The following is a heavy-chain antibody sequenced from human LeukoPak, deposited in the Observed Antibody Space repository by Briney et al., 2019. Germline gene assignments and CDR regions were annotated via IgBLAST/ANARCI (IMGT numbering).Heavy chain of an antibody. CDR2: IYYSGST. Sequence: EPSETLSLTCTVSGGSISSYYWSWIRQPPGKGLEWIGYIYYSGSTNYNPSLKSRVTISVDTSKNQFSLKLSSVTAADTAVYYCARGGYCSSTSCYPPYYYGMDVWGQGTTVTVSS. J-gene: IGHJ6*02. V-gene: IGHV4-59*01. CDR1: GGSISSYY. CDR3: ARGGYCSSTSCYPPYYYGMDV. D-gene: IGHD2-2*01.